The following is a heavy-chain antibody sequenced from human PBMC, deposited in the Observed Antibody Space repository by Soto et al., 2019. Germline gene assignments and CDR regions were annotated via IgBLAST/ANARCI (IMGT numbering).Heavy chain of an antibody. V-gene: IGHV1-69*13. D-gene: IGHD3-22*01. CDR2: IIPIFGTA. CDR1: GGTFSSSA. J-gene: IGHJ4*02. CDR3: ARGPKYYYDSSGYYFLDY. Sequence: ASVKVSCKASGGTFSSSAISWVRQAPGQGLEWMGGIIPIFGTANYAQKFQGRVTITADESTSTAYMELSSLRSEDTAVYYCARGPKYYYDSSGYYFLDYWGQGTLVTVSS.